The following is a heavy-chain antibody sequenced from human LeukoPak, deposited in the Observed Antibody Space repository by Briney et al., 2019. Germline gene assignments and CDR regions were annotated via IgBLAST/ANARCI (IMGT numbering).Heavy chain of an antibody. J-gene: IGHJ6*02. D-gene: IGHD3-22*01. V-gene: IGHV5-10-1*01. Sequence: GESLKISCKGSGYSFTSYWISWVRQMPGKGLEWMGRIDPSDSYTNYSPSFQGHVTISADKSISTAYLQWSSLKASDTAMYYCARHPYYYDSSGYYLRGSYYYYGVDVWGQGTTVTVSS. CDR3: ARHPYYYDSSGYYLRGSYYYYGVDV. CDR2: IDPSDSYT. CDR1: GYSFTSYW.